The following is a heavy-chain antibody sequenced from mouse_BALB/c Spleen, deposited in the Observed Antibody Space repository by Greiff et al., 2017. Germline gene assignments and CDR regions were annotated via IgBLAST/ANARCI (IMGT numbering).Heavy chain of an antibody. J-gene: IGHJ4*01. CDR2: IYPGDGDT. CDR3: ARGGPPYAMDY. Sequence: VQLQQSGAELARPGASVKLSCKASGYTFTSYWMQWVKQRPGQGLEWIGAIYPGDGDTRYTQKFKGKATLTADKSSSTAYMQLSSLASEDSAVYYCARGGPPYAMDYWGQGTSVTVSS. CDR1: GYTFTSYW. D-gene: IGHD6-1*01. V-gene: IGHV1-87*01.